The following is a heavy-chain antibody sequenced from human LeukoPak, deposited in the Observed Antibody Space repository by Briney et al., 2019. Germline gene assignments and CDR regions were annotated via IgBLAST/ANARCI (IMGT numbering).Heavy chain of an antibody. CDR2: ISFDGSNK. Sequence: PGRSLRLSCAASGFTFSRYGMHWVRQAPGKGLEWVAVISFDGSNKYYADSVKGRFTISRDNSKNTMYLQMNSLRAEDTAVYYCARDAGTWGYWYYFDYWGQGTLVTVSS. CDR3: ARDAGTWGYWYYFDY. D-gene: IGHD2-8*02. V-gene: IGHV3-30*03. CDR1: GFTFSRYG. J-gene: IGHJ4*02.